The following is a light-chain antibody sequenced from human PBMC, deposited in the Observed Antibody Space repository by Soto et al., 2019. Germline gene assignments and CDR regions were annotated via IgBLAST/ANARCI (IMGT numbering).Light chain of an antibody. Sequence: EIVLTQYHGTLSLSPGERATLSCRASQRLSASDIAWYQQKPGQAPKFLIYGVSSRATGIPDRFSGSGSGTDFTLTISRLEPEDFAVYHCQQYGSSPLITFGQGTRLEI. J-gene: IGKJ5*01. V-gene: IGKV3-20*01. CDR2: GVS. CDR3: QQYGSSPLIT. CDR1: QRLSASD.